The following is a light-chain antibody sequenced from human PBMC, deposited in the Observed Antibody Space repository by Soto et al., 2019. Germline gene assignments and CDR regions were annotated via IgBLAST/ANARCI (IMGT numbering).Light chain of an antibody. CDR1: SSDVGGYND. CDR2: EVT. V-gene: IGLV2-8*01. CDR3: SSKAGSNNLGVV. Sequence: QSALTQPPSASGSPGQSVALSCTGTSSDVGGYNDVSWYQQHPGKAPKLMIYEVTERPSGVPYRFSGSKSGNTASLTVSGLQADVEADYYCSSKAGSNNLGVVFGGGTKLTVL. J-gene: IGLJ2*01.